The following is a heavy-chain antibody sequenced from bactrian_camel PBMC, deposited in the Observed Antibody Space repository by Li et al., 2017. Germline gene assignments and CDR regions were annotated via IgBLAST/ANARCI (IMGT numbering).Heavy chain of an antibody. CDR2: LALGPVAQNI. V-gene: IGHV3S40*01. CDR1: GSTVSSCC. J-gene: IGHJ4*01. Sequence: VQLVESGGGSVQAGGSLTLSCAAVGSTVSSCCMGWFRQAPGKEREGVAALALGPVAQNIYYSDSVKGRFTISPDNATNTVYLQMNNLRIEDSAMYYCTLDQPPCVPAVVGRFRYKYEGQGTQVTVS. D-gene: IGHD1*01.